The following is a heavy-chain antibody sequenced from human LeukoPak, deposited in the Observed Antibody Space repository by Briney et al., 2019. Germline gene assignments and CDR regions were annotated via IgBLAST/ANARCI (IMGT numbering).Heavy chain of an antibody. CDR1: GGSISSYY. Sequence: SETLSLTCTVSGGSISSYYWSWIRQPPGKGLEWIGYIYYSGSTYYNPSLKSRVTISVDRSKNQFSLKLSSVTAADTAVYYCARGRVHYGLDYWGQGTLVTVSS. V-gene: IGHV4-59*12. CDR2: IYYSGST. CDR3: ARGRVHYGLDY. J-gene: IGHJ4*02. D-gene: IGHD3-10*01.